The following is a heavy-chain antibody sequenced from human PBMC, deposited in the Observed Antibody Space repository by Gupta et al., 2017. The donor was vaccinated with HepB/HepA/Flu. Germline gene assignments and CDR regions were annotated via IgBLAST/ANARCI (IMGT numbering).Heavy chain of an antibody. D-gene: IGHD2-15*01. CDR3: VRGGRGGSGDD. Sequence: EVQLVESGGGLVQPGGSLRLSCAASGFTFRNYWKYWVRQAPGKGLVGVSRIKSDGISRNYADSVKGRFTISRDNAENTLFLQMNRLRVEDTAVYYCVRGGRGGSGDDGGQGTLVTVSS. CDR1: GFTFRNYW. J-gene: IGHJ4*02. V-gene: IGHV3-74*01. CDR2: IKSDGISR.